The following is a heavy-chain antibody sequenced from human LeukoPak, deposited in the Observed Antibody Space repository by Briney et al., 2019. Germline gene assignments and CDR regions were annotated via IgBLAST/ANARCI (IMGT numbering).Heavy chain of an antibody. CDR2: ISAYNGNT. CDR1: GYTFTSYG. V-gene: IGHV1-18*01. D-gene: IGHD3-3*01. J-gene: IGHJ3*02. CDR3: ARPRRITIFGVAVPDAFDI. Sequence: ASVKVSCKASGYTFTSYGISWVRQDPGQGLEGMGGISAYNGNTNYAQKLQGRVTMTTDTSTSTAYMELRSLRSDDTAVYYCARPRRITIFGVAVPDAFDIWGQGTMVTVSS.